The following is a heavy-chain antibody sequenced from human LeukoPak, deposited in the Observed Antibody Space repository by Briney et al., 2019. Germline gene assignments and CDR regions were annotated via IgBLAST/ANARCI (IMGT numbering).Heavy chain of an antibody. CDR2: TYYRSKWYN. J-gene: IGHJ4*02. D-gene: IGHD3-22*01. CDR3: ARDLTSPSNYYDSSGYYYAFDY. V-gene: IGHV6-1*01. Sequence: SQTLSLTCAISGDSVSSNSAAWNWIRQSPSRGLEWLGRTYYRSKWYNDYAVSVKSRITINPDTSKNQFSLQLNSVTPEDTAVYYCARDLTSPSNYYDSSGYYYAFDYWGQGTLVTVSS. CDR1: GDSVSSNSAA.